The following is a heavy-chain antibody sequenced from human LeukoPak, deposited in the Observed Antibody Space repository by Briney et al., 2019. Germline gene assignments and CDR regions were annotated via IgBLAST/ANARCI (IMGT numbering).Heavy chain of an antibody. V-gene: IGHV3-20*04. CDR2: INWNGGST. Sequence: GGSLRLSCAASGFTFDDYGMSWVRQGPGKGLEWVSGINWNGGSTGYADSVKGRFTISRDNAKKSLYLQMNSLRAEDPALYYCARSSVSAYAFDIWRQGTMVTVSS. CDR1: GFTFDDYG. CDR3: ARSSVSAYAFDI. J-gene: IGHJ3*02. D-gene: IGHD6-6*01.